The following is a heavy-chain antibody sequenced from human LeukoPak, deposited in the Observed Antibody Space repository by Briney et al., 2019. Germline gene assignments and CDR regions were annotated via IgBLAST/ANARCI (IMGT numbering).Heavy chain of an antibody. V-gene: IGHV3-7*01. D-gene: IGHD2-15*01. CDR3: ARDPRYCSGGSCYFGYFDY. CDR1: GFTFSSYW. CDR2: IKQDGSEK. Sequence: GGSLRLSCAASGFTFSSYWMSWVRQAPGKGLEWVANIKQDGSEKYYVDSVKGRFSISRDNAKNSLYLQMNSLRAEDTAVYYCARDPRYCSGGSCYFGYFDYWGQGTLVTVSS. J-gene: IGHJ4*02.